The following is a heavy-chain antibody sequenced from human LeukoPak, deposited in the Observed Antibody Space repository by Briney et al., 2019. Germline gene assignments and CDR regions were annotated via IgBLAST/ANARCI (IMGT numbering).Heavy chain of an antibody. Sequence: SETLSLTCTVSGGSISSGDYYWSWIRQPPGKGLEWIGYIYYSGSTNYNPSLKSRVTISVDTSKNQFSLKLSSVTAADTAVYYCARLSIKKPATYFDYWGQGTLVTVSS. CDR2: IYYSGST. V-gene: IGHV4-30-4*01. CDR3: ARLSIKKPATYFDY. J-gene: IGHJ4*02. D-gene: IGHD2/OR15-2a*01. CDR1: GGSISSGDYY.